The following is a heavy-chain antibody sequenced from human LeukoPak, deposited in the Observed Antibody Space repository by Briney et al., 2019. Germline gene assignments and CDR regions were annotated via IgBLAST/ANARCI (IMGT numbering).Heavy chain of an antibody. J-gene: IGHJ5*02. D-gene: IGHD1-1*01. V-gene: IGHV3-7*01. CDR3: ARLGLEVGGPNWFDP. CDR1: AFIFSGHW. CDR2: IKEDGSER. Sequence: PGGSLRLSCEGSAFIFSGHWMNWVRQTPGKGLEWVASIKEDGSERQYVDSVKGRFTISRDNAKNSLYLQMNSLRVEDTAVYYCARLGLEVGGPNWFDPWGQGTLVTVSS.